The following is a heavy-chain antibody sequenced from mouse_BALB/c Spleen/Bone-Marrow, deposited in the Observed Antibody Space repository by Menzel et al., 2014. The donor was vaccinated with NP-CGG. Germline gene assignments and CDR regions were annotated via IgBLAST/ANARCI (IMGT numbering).Heavy chain of an antibody. CDR3: TRGGNYGWYLDV. J-gene: IGHJ1*01. Sequence: QVQLQQSGAELVRPGASVKLSCKASGHTFTSYWINWVKQRSGQGLEWIGNIYPSDSYINYNQKFKDKATLTVDKSSSTAYMQLNSPTSEDSAVYYCTRGGNYGWYLDVWGAGTTVTVSS. CDR1: GHTFTSYW. V-gene: IGHV1-69*02. D-gene: IGHD2-1*01. CDR2: IYPSDSYI.